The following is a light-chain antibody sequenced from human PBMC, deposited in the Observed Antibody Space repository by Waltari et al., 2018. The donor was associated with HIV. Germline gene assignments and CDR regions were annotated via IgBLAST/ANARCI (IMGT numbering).Light chain of an antibody. CDR3: QVWHSGSDHWV. J-gene: IGLJ3*02. Sequence: SYVLTQPPSVSVAPGQTARVTCEGDRIESKSVNWYQQKPGQAPVLVVYDDSDRTSGIPERFSGSNSGNTATLTISRAEAGDEADFYCQVWHSGSDHWVFGGGTKLTVL. CDR2: DDS. CDR1: RIESKS. V-gene: IGLV3-21*02.